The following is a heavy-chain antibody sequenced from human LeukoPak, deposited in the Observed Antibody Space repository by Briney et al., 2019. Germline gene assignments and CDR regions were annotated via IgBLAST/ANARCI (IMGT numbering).Heavy chain of an antibody. J-gene: IGHJ3*02. CDR3: AKDREDHNNIWDAFDI. Sequence: PGGSLRLSCAASGFTFSSYAMSWVRQPPGKGLEWVSSIGSPDLTNYADSVKGRFTISRDDSKNTVFLRMNSLRAEDTATYYCAKDREDHNNIWDAFDIWGQGTMVTVSS. D-gene: IGHD1-14*01. CDR2: IGSPDLT. CDR1: GFTFSSYA. V-gene: IGHV3-23*01.